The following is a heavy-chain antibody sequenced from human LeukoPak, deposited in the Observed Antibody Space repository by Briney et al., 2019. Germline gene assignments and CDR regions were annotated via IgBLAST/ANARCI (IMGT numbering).Heavy chain of an antibody. V-gene: IGHV3-20*04. CDR2: INWNGGST. CDR3: ASTKVDTANYYYYYMDV. Sequence: GGSLRLSCAASGFTFDDYGMSWVRQAPGKGLEWVSGINWNGGSTGYADSVEGRFTISRDNAKNSLYLQMNSLRAEDTALYYCASTKVDTANYYYYYMDVWGKGTTVTVSS. J-gene: IGHJ6*03. D-gene: IGHD5-18*01. CDR1: GFTFDDYG.